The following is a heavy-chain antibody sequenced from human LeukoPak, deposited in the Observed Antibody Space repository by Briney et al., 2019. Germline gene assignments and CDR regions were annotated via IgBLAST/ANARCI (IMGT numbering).Heavy chain of an antibody. CDR3: AKDLLYGGDSKDRGAFDV. V-gene: IGHV3-23*01. J-gene: IGHJ3*01. CDR2: ISGRGRNT. Sequence: GGSLRLSCAASGFTFYTYAMNWVRQAPGKGLERVSAISGRGRNTYYADSVKGQFTISRDNSNNMVYLQMHSLTADDTAVYYCAKDLLYGGDSKDRGAFDVWGQGTMVTVSS. CDR1: GFTFYTYA. D-gene: IGHD2-21*02.